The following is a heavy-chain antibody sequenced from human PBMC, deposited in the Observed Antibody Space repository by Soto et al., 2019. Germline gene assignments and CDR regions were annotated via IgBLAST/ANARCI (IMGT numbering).Heavy chain of an antibody. CDR2: IYHSGST. CDR3: ARDQSITVVTQGDNWFDP. D-gene: IGHD3-3*01. J-gene: IGHJ5*02. CDR1: GGSISSSNW. Sequence: SETLSLTCAVSGGSISSSNWWSWVRQPPGKGLEWIGEIYHSGSTNYNPSLKSRVTISVDKSKNQFSLKLSSVTAADTAVYYCARDQSITVVTQGDNWFDPWGQGTLVTVSS. V-gene: IGHV4-4*02.